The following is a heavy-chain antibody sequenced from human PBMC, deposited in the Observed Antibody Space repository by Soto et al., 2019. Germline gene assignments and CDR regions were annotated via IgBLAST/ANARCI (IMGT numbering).Heavy chain of an antibody. Sequence: QLQLQDSGPGLVKPSDTLSLTCTVSGVSISSSSYYWGWIRQPPGKVLEWIGSIYYCGSTYYNPSLKSRVTISVDTSKNQFSLKLSSVTAADTAVYYCASRRGRKTGYYTFDYWGQGTLVTVSS. CDR1: GVSISSSSYY. CDR2: IYYCGST. J-gene: IGHJ4*02. D-gene: IGHD3-9*01. V-gene: IGHV4-39*01. CDR3: ASRRGRKTGYYTFDY.